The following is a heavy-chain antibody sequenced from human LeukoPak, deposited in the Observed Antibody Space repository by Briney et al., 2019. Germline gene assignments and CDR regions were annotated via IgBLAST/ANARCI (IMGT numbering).Heavy chain of an antibody. CDR1: GYTFTSYG. V-gene: IGHV1-69*05. D-gene: IGHD3-16*01. CDR3: ARLGAYYYYYYMDV. Sequence: ASVKVSCKASGYTFTSYGISWVRQAPGQGLEWMGGIIPIFGTENYAQKFQGRVTITTDESTSTAYMELSSPRSEDTAVYYCARLGAYYYYYYMDVWGKGTTVTVSS. J-gene: IGHJ6*03. CDR2: IIPIFGTE.